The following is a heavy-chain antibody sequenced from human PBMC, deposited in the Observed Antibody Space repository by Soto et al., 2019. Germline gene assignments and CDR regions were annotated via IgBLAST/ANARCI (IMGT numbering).Heavy chain of an antibody. J-gene: IGHJ6*02. D-gene: IGHD2-21*01. CDR1: GGSVSSGSYY. CDR2: IYYSGST. V-gene: IGHV4-61*01. CDR3: ARDPVIEGVNYGMDV. Sequence: QVQLQESGPGLVKPSETLSLTCTVSGGSVSSGSYYWSWIRQPPGKGLEWIGYIYYSGSTNYNPALTRRVTIXXAXTXNPVSLKLSSVTAADTAVYYCARDPVIEGVNYGMDVWGQGTTVTVSS.